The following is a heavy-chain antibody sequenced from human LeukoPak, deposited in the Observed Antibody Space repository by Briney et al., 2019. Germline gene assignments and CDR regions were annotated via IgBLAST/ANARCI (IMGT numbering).Heavy chain of an antibody. CDR2: IYPGDSDT. CDR3: ARRDMVRGLDY. Sequence: GESLKISCKASGYTFTSYYIGWVRQMPGKGLEWMAIIYPGDSDTTYSPSFQGQDTISADKSTSTAYLQWSSLKASDTAMYYCARRDMVRGLDYWGQGTLVTVSS. CDR1: GYTFTSYY. J-gene: IGHJ4*02. D-gene: IGHD3-10*01. V-gene: IGHV5-51*01.